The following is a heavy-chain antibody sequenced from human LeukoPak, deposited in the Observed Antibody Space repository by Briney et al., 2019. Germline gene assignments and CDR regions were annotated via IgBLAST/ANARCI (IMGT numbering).Heavy chain of an antibody. V-gene: IGHV4-59*08. CDR2: IYYSGST. Sequence: SETLSLTCTASGGSISSYYWSWIRQPPGKGLEWIGYIYYSGSTNYNPSLKSRVTISVDTSKNQFSLKLSSMTAADTAVYYCARLEGGSYWYFDLWGRGTLVTVSS. J-gene: IGHJ2*01. CDR1: GGSISSYY. CDR3: ARLEGGSYWYFDL. D-gene: IGHD2-15*01.